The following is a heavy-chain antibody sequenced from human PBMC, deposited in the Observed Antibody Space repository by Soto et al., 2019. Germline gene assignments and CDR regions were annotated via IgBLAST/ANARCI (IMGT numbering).Heavy chain of an antibody. CDR3: ARGGGGYYLDY. CDR2: ISYDGSNK. Sequence: QVQLVESGGGVVQPGRSLRLSCAASGFTFSSYAMHWVRQAPGKGLEWVAVISYDGSNKYYADSVKGRFTISRDNSKNTLYLQMNSLRAEDTAVYYCARGGGGYYLDYWGQGTLVTVSS. D-gene: IGHD3-22*01. CDR1: GFTFSSYA. V-gene: IGHV3-30-3*01. J-gene: IGHJ4*02.